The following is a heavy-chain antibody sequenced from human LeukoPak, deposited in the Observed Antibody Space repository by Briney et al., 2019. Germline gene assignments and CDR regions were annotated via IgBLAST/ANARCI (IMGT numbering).Heavy chain of an antibody. J-gene: IGHJ4*02. CDR1: GLTVRTGYMGRNY. V-gene: IGHV3-66*02. D-gene: IGHD3-22*01. Sequence: GGSLRLSCVASGLTVRTGYMGRNYMSWARQAPGEGLEWVASTYDGGGVYYADSVKGRFAVARDNSNNTFYLQMNSLRVEDTAVYFCARDGGNMIVGGLGYWGQGTLVTVSS. CDR3: ARDGGNMIVGGLGY. CDR2: TYDGGGV.